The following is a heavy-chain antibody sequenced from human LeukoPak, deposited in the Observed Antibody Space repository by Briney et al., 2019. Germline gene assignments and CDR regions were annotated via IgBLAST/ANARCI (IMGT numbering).Heavy chain of an antibody. Sequence: SEALSLTCAVSGASISSSNWWSWVRQPPGKGLEWIGEIYHTGSANYSPSLKSRVTISADKSKNQFSLQLSSVTAADTAVYYCARVYSGSDYWGQGTLVTVSS. V-gene: IGHV4-4*02. J-gene: IGHJ4*02. D-gene: IGHD1-26*01. CDR1: GASISSSNW. CDR2: IYHTGSA. CDR3: ARVYSGSDY.